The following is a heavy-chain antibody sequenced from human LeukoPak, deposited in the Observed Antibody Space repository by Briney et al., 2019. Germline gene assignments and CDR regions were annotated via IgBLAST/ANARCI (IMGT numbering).Heavy chain of an antibody. CDR3: ARSKTAMVTS. D-gene: IGHD5-18*01. J-gene: IGHJ4*02. CDR1: GGSISSYY. V-gene: IGHV4-59*01. Sequence: SETLSLTCTVSGGSISSYYWSWIRQPPGKGLEWIGYIYYSGSTNYNPSLKSRVTISVDTSKNQFSLKLSSVTAADTAVYYCARSKTAMVTSWGQGTLVTVSS. CDR2: IYYSGST.